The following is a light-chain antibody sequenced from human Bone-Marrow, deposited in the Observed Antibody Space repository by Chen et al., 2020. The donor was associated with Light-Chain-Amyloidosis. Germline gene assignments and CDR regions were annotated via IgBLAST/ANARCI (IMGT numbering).Light chain of an antibody. CDR2: GAP. CDR3: QQYYNWPRT. CDR1: QSVSTN. J-gene: IGKJ1*01. V-gene: IGKV3-15*01. Sequence: EIVMRQSPATLSVSPGERATLSCRASQSVSTNLAWYQQKPGQAPWLLIYGAPARPTGIPAGFSGSGSGTDFTLTISSLQSEDSAVYNCQQYYNWPRTFGQGTKVEIK.